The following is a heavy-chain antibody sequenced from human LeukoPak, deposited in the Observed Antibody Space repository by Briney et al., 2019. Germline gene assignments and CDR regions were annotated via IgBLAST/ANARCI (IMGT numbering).Heavy chain of an antibody. D-gene: IGHD6-19*01. CDR3: ARVIGGWYYFDY. CDR1: GGSISGSSYY. Sequence: SETLSLTCTVSGGSISGSSYYWGWIRQPPGKGLEWIGSIYYSGSTYYNPSLKSRVTISVDTSKNQFSLKLSSVTAADTAVYYCARVIGGWYYFDYWGQGTLVTVSS. V-gene: IGHV4-39*07. CDR2: IYYSGST. J-gene: IGHJ4*02.